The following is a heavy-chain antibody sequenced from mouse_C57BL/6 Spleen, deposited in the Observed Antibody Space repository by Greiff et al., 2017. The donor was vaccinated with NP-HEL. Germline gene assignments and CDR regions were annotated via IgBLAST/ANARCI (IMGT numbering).Heavy chain of an antibody. V-gene: IGHV1-26*01. Sequence: EVQLQQSGPELVKPGASVKISCKASGYTFTDYYMNWVKQSHGKSLEWIGDINPNNGGTSYNQKFKGKATLTVDKSSSTAYMELHSLTSEDSAVYYCARSDYYGSSYYAMDYWGQGTSVTVSS. D-gene: IGHD1-1*01. J-gene: IGHJ4*01. CDR2: INPNNGGT. CDR1: GYTFTDYY. CDR3: ARSDYYGSSYYAMDY.